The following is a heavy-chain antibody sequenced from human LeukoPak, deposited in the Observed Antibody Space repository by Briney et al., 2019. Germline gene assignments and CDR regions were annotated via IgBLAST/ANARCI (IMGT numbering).Heavy chain of an antibody. D-gene: IGHD5-18*01. V-gene: IGHV3-48*01. CDR2: ISSSSSTI. CDR3: ARRGRDTAMANYYYYMDV. J-gene: IGHJ6*03. Sequence: GGSLRLSCAASGFSFSHFSMNWVRQAPGKGLEWVSYISSSSSTIYYADSVKGRFTISRDNAKNSLYLQMNSLRAEDTAVYYCARRGRDTAMANYYYYMDVWGKGTTVTVSS. CDR1: GFSFSHFS.